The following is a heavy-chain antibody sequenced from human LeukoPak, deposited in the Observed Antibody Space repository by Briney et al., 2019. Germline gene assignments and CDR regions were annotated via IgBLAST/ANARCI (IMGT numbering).Heavy chain of an antibody. V-gene: IGHV1-2*02. CDR3: ARDTYDLWSGYSPY. Sequence: ASVKVSCKASGYTFTGYYMHWVRQAPGQGLEWMGWINPNSGGTNYAQKFQGRLTMTRDTSISTAYMELSRLRSDDTAVYYCARDTYDLWSGYSPYWGQGTLVTVSS. CDR1: GYTFTGYY. CDR2: INPNSGGT. D-gene: IGHD3-3*01. J-gene: IGHJ4*02.